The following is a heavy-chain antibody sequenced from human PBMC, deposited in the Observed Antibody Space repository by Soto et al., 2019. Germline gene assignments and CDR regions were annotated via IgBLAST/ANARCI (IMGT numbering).Heavy chain of an antibody. CDR1: GGTFSSYT. Sequence: QVQLVQSGAEVKKPGSSVKVSCKASGGTFSSYTISWVRKAPGQGLEWMGRIIPTLGIANYAQKFQGRVTITADKSTSTAYMELSSLRSEDTAVYYCARDARSSFDWLDPWGQGTLVTVSS. V-gene: IGHV1-69*08. CDR2: IIPTLGIA. CDR3: ARDARSSFDWLDP. J-gene: IGHJ5*02.